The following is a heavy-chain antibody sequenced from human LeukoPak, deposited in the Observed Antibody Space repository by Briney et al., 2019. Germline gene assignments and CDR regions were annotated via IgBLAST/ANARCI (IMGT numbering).Heavy chain of an antibody. CDR1: GFTFSGYW. CDR3: VRALWFGEAFFDF. Sequence: GGSLRLSCAASGFTFSGYWMTWVRQAPGKGLEWVANIKQDGSEQYYVDSVKGRFTISRDNAKNSLYLRMNSLRAEDTALYYCVRALWFGEAFFDFWGQGALVTVSS. V-gene: IGHV3-7*01. CDR2: IKQDGSEQ. J-gene: IGHJ4*02. D-gene: IGHD3-10*01.